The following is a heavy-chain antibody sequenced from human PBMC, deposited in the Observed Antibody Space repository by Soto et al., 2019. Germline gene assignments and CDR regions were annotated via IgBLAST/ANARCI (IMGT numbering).Heavy chain of an antibody. CDR2: VSSYDGNR. Sequence: ASVKVSCKASGYTFTNYGITWVRQAPGQGLEWMGWVSSYDGNRKYAQNFQGRVTMTTDTSTSTAYMELRSLRPDDTAVYYCARDPFHYDSSGYYSVYWGQGPLVTVPS. D-gene: IGHD3-22*01. CDR3: ARDPFHYDSSGYYSVY. CDR1: GYTFTNYG. J-gene: IGHJ4*02. V-gene: IGHV1-18*01.